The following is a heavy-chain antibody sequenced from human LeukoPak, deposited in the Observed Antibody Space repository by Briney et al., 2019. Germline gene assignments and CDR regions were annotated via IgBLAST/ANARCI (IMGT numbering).Heavy chain of an antibody. J-gene: IGHJ6*03. CDR3: ARDQLLGYYYYMDV. V-gene: IGHV4-39*01. Sequence: SETLSLTCTVSAGSISSSSYYWGWIRQPPGKGLEWIGSIYYSGSTYYNPSLKSRVTISVDTSKNQFSLKLSSVTAADTAVYYCARDQLLGYYYYMDVWGKGTTVTVSS. CDR2: IYYSGST. CDR1: AGSISSSSYY. D-gene: IGHD2-2*01.